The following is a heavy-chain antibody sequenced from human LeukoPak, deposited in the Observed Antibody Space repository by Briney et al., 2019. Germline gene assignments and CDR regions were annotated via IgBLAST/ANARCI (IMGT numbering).Heavy chain of an antibody. CDR2: IYHSGST. J-gene: IGHJ5*02. CDR1: GYSISSGYY. Sequence: KTSETLSLTCTVSGYSISSGYYWGWIRQPPGKGLEWVGSIYHSGSTYHNPSLKSRVTISVDTSKNQFSLKLRSVTAADTAVYYCARPTARLGWFDPWGQGTLVTVSS. D-gene: IGHD6-6*01. CDR3: ARPTARLGWFDP. V-gene: IGHV4-38-2*02.